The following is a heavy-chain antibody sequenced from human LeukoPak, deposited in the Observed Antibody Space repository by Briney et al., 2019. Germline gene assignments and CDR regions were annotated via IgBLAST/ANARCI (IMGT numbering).Heavy chain of an antibody. V-gene: IGHV6-1*01. CDR1: GDSVSSNSAA. CDR2: TYYRSKWYN. J-gene: IGHJ6*02. CDR3: ARDDLYYYYGMDV. Sequence: SQTLSLTCAISGDSVSSNSAAWSWIRQSPSRGLEWLGRTYYRSKWYNDYAVSVKSRITINPDTSKNQFSLQLNSVTPEDTAVYYCARDDLYYYYGMDVWGQGTTVTVSS.